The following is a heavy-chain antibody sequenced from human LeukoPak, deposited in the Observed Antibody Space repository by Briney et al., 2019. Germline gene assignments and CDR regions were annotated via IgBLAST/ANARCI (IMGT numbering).Heavy chain of an antibody. J-gene: IGHJ4*02. D-gene: IGHD3-22*01. CDR2: IIPIFGTA. CDR1: GGTFSSYA. Sequence: SVKVSCKASGGTFSSYAISWVRQAPGQGLEWMGGIIPIFGTANYAQKFQGRVTITADESTSTAYMELSSLRSEDTAVYYCARDLYHDSSGYLYYWGQGTLVTVSS. V-gene: IGHV1-69*01. CDR3: ARDLYHDSSGYLYY.